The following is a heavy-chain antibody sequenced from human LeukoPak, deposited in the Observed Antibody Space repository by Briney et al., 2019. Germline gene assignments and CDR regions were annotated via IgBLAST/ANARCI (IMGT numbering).Heavy chain of an antibody. CDR3: AKRGVVIRVFLVGFHKEAYYFDS. CDR2: LSGSGGGT. Sequence: GGSLRLSCAVSGITLSNYGMSWVRQAPGKGVEWVAGLSGSGGGTNYADSVQGRFTISRDNPKNTLYLQMNSLRAEDTAVYFCAKRGVVIRVFLVGFHKEAYYFDSWGQGALVTVSS. CDR1: GITLSNYG. J-gene: IGHJ4*02. V-gene: IGHV3-23*01. D-gene: IGHD3-10*01.